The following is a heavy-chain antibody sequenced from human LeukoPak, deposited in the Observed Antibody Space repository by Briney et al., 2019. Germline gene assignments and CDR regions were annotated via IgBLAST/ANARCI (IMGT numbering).Heavy chain of an antibody. J-gene: IGHJ4*02. Sequence: GGSLRLSCAASGFSVSDNYMIWGRQAPGKGLEWVSLLYTGGETNYADSVKGRFTMSRDTSKNTVSLQMNSLRAEDTAVYYCATSRTLDHWGQGTLVTVSS. CDR3: ATSRTLDH. CDR1: GFSVSDNY. CDR2: LYTGGET. V-gene: IGHV3-53*01.